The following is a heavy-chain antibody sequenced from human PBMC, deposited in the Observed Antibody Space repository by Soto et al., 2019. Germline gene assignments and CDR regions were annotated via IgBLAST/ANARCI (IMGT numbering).Heavy chain of an antibody. CDR1: GGTFSSYA. Sequence: QVQLVQSGAEVKKPGSSVKVSCKASGGTFSSYAISWVRQAPGQGLEGMGGIIPIFGTANYAQKFQGRVTITADKSTSTAYMELSSLRSEDTAVYYCARDRDYGDYVEGALYYYYYGMAVWGQGTTVTVSS. V-gene: IGHV1-69*06. J-gene: IGHJ6*02. CDR2: IIPIFGTA. D-gene: IGHD4-17*01. CDR3: ARDRDYGDYVEGALYYYYYGMAV.